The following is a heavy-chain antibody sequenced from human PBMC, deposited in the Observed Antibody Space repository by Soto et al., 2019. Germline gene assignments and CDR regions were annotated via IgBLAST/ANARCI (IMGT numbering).Heavy chain of an antibody. CDR2: MNPNSGNT. CDR3: ARGLALNYDILTGYPFDY. V-gene: IGHV1-8*01. J-gene: IGHJ4*02. Sequence: QVQLVQSGAEVKKPGASVKVSCKASGYTFTSYDINWVRQATGQGLEWMGWMNPNSGNTGYAQKFQGRVTMTRNTSISTAYMELSSLRSEDTAVYYCARGLALNYDILTGYPFDYWGQGTLVTVSS. CDR1: GYTFTSYD. D-gene: IGHD3-9*01.